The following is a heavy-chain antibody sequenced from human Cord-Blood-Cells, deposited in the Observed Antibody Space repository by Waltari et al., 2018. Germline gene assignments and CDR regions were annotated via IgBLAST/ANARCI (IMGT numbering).Heavy chain of an antibody. V-gene: IGHV4-39*01. CDR2: IYYSGST. CDR1: GGSISSSSYY. CDR3: ARRVGYCSSTSCYDAFDI. D-gene: IGHD2-2*01. J-gene: IGHJ3*02. Sequence: QLQLQESGPGLVKPSETLSLTCTVSGGSISSSSYYWGWIRQPPGKGLEWIGSIYYSGSTYYNPALKRRVTISVDTSKNQFSLKLSSVTAADTAVYYCARRVGYCSSTSCYDAFDIWGQGTMVTVSS.